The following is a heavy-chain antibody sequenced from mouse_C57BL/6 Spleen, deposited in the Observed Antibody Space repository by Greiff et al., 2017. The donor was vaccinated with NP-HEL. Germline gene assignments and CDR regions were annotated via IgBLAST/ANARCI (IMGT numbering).Heavy chain of an antibody. CDR1: GFNIKDDY. J-gene: IGHJ2*01. V-gene: IGHV14-4*01. CDR2: IDPENGDT. Sequence: EVKLQESGAELVRPGASVKLSCTASGFNIKDDYMHWVKQRPEQGLEWIGWIDPENGDTEYASKFQGKATITADTSSNTAYLQLSSLTSEDTAVYYCTTFITTVVATGYWGQGTTLTVSS. D-gene: IGHD1-1*01. CDR3: TTFITTVVATGY.